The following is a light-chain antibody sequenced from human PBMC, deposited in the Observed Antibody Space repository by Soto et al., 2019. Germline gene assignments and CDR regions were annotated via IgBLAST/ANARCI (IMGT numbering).Light chain of an antibody. CDR3: QQYNNWPSWT. CDR2: LGS. CDR1: QSLIHSNGYNY. Sequence: DIVMTQSPLSLPVTPGEPASISCRSSQSLIHSNGYNYLAWFLQKAGQSPQLLIYLGSSRAAGVPDRFSGSGSGTDFTLQISRVEAEDVGVYYCQQYNNWPSWTFGQGTKVDIK. J-gene: IGKJ1*01. V-gene: IGKV2-28*01.